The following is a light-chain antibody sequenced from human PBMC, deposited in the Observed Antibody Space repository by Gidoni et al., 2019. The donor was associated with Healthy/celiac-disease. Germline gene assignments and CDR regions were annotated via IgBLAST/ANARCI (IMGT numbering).Light chain of an antibody. J-gene: IGLJ3*02. CDR1: SGHSSYA. V-gene: IGLV4-69*01. CDR2: LNSDGSH. Sequence: QLVLTQSPSAPASLGASVKLTCTLSSGHSSYAIAWHQQQPEKGPRYLMKLNSDGSHSKGDGIPDRFSGSSSGAERYLTISSLQSEDEADYYCQTWGTGPVWVFGGGTKLTVL. CDR3: QTWGTGPVWV.